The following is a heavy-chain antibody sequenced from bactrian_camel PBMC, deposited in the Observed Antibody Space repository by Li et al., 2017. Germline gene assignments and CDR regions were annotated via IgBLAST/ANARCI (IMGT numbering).Heavy chain of an antibody. Sequence: VQLVESGGGLVQPGESLRLSCTASGFTLERDDVGWFRQAPGKECELVSSIESDGTTVYSDSAKGRFAISRDSNKKTVFLQMNSLKPEDTAVYYCASVGSRFRLVSRCSRGHKDSRFLERWGQGTQVTVS. CDR3: ASVGSRFRLVSRCSRGHKDSRFLER. CDR1: GFTLERDD. CDR2: IESDGTT. V-gene: IGHV3S60*01. J-gene: IGHJ4*01. D-gene: IGHD1*01.